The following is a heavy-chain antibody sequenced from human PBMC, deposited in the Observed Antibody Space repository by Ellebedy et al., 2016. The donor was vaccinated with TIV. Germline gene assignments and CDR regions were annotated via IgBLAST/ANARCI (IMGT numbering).Heavy chain of an antibody. CDR2: ISGYNGDT. CDR3: AIDRFDGRDGYKVMDQ. CDR1: GYSFTTHG. Sequence: AASVKVSCKASGYSFTTHGISWVRQAPGQGLEWMGWISGYNGDTKYAQKLQGRVTMTTDTSTSTAYMELRSLRSDDTAVYYCAIDRFDGRDGYKVMDQWGQGTLVTVSS. V-gene: IGHV1-18*04. D-gene: IGHD5-24*01. J-gene: IGHJ4*02.